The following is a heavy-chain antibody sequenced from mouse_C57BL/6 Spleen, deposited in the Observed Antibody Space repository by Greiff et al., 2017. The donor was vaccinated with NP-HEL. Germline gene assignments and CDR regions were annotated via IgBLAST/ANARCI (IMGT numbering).Heavy chain of an antibody. V-gene: IGHV1-18*01. CDR3: ARRYYGYLYAMDY. J-gene: IGHJ4*01. D-gene: IGHD2-2*01. CDR2: INPNNGGT. Sequence: VQLQQSGPELVKPGASVKIPCKASGYTFTDYNMDWVKQSHGKSLEWIGDINPNNGGTIYNQKFKGKATLTVDKSSSTAYMVLRSLTSEDTAVYYCARRYYGYLYAMDYWGQGTSVTVSS. CDR1: GYTFTDYN.